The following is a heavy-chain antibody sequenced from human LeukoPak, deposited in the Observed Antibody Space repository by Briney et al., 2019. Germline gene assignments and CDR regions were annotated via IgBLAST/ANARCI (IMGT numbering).Heavy chain of an antibody. Sequence: GGSLRLSCAGSGFRFSSYGMSWVRQAPGKGLEWVSAISGSGGSTYYADSVKGRFTISRDNSKNTLYLQMNSLIAEDTAVYYCAKSGYNRFDYWGQGTRVTVSS. D-gene: IGHD5-24*01. CDR2: ISGSGGST. CDR1: GFRFSSYG. J-gene: IGHJ4*02. CDR3: AKSGYNRFDY. V-gene: IGHV3-23*01.